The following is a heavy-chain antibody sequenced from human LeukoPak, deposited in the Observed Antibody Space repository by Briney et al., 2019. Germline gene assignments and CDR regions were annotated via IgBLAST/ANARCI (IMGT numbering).Heavy chain of an antibody. CDR2: ISSSSSYI. CDR3: APVSEGSSGRVDGTGAAFDI. J-gene: IGHJ3*02. CDR1: GFTFSSYS. D-gene: IGHD6-19*01. Sequence: GGSLRLSCAASGFTFSSYSMNWVRQAPGKGLEWVSSISSSSSYIYYADSVKGRFTISRDNAQNSLYLQMNSLRAEDTAVYYCAPVSEGSSGRVDGTGAAFDIWGQGTMVTVSS. V-gene: IGHV3-21*01.